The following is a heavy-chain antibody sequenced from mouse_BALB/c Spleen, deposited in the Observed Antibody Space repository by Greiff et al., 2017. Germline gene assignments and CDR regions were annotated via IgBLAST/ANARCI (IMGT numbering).Heavy chain of an antibody. CDR1: GFNIKDYY. D-gene: IGHD6-1*01. CDR2: IDPENGNT. Sequence: EVQLQQSGAELVRPGALVKLSCKASGFNIKDYYMHWVKQRPEQGLEWIGWIDPENGNTIYDPKFQGKASITADTSSNTAYLQLSSLTSEDTAVYYCARSGHNAWFAYWGQGTLVTVSA. J-gene: IGHJ3*01. V-gene: IGHV14-1*02. CDR3: ARSGHNAWFAY.